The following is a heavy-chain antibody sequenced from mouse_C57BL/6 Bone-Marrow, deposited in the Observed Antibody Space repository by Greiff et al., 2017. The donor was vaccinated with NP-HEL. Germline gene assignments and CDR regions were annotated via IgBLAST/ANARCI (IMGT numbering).Heavy chain of an antibody. CDR1: GYTFTSYD. D-gene: IGHD1-1*01. Sequence: QVHVKQSGPELVKPGASVKLSCKASGYTFTSYDINWVKQRPGQGLEWIGWIYPRDGSTKYNEKFKGKATLTVDTSSSTAYMELHSLTSEDSAVYFCARGEITTVVGYWGQGTTLTVSS. CDR2: IYPRDGST. CDR3: ARGEITTVVGY. V-gene: IGHV1-85*01. J-gene: IGHJ2*01.